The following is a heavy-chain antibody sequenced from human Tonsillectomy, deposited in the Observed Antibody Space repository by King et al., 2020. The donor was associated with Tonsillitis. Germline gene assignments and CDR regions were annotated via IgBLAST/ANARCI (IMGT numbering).Heavy chain of an antibody. Sequence: VQLVESGGGVVQPGTSLRLSCVASGFTLSSYAMHWVRQAPGKGLEWVAVISFDGSNKYYADSVKGRFTISRDNSKNTLYLQMNSLTTEDTAVYYCAPGIATADPFDCWGQGTLVTVSA. J-gene: IGHJ4*02. CDR1: GFTLSSYA. CDR2: ISFDGSNK. D-gene: IGHD6-13*01. V-gene: IGHV3-30*04. CDR3: APGIATADPFDC.